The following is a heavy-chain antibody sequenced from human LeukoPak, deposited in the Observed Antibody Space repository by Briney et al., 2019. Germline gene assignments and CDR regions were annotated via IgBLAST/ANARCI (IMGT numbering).Heavy chain of an antibody. V-gene: IGHV4-4*07. Sequence: SETLSLTCTVSGGSISSYYWSWIRPPAGKGLEWIGRIYTSGSTNYNPSLKSRVTISLDKSKNQFSLKLSSVTAADTAMYYCARDDCSSTTCPGRWLDPWGQGTLVTVSS. J-gene: IGHJ5*02. CDR2: IYTSGST. CDR1: GGSISSYY. CDR3: ARDDCSSTTCPGRWLDP. D-gene: IGHD2-2*01.